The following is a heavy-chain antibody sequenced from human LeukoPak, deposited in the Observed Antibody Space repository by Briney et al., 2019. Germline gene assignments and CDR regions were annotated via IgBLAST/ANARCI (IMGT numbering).Heavy chain of an antibody. CDR1: GFTSSSYE. J-gene: IGHJ4*02. V-gene: IGHV3-48*03. D-gene: IGHD3-10*01. CDR2: ISSSGSTI. Sequence: GGSLRLSCAASGFTSSSYEMNWVRQAPGKGLEWVSYISSSGSTIYYADSVKGRFTISRDNAKNSLYLQMNSLRAEDTAVYYCARQSLLWFGEPLWGQGTLVTVSS. CDR3: ARQSLLWFGEPL.